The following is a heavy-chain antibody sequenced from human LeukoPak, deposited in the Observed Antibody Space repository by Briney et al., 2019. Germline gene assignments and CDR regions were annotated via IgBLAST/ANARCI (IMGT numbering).Heavy chain of an antibody. J-gene: IGHJ4*02. CDR3: ARQQLSQLYYFDY. CDR1: GGPFSGYY. V-gene: IGHV4-34*11. Sequence: SETLSLTCAVYGGPFSGYYWSWIRQPPGKGLEWIGYIYYSGSTNYNPSLKSRVTISVDTSKNQFSLKLSSVTAADTAVYYCARQQLSQLYYFDYWGQGTLVTVSS. D-gene: IGHD6-13*01. CDR2: IYYSGST.